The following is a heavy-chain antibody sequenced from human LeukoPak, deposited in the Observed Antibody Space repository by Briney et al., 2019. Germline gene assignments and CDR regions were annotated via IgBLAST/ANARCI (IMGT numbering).Heavy chain of an antibody. V-gene: IGHV3-53*01. D-gene: IGHD2-2*01. CDR2: IYSGGGI. CDR3: AKSSDGSTSFDQ. J-gene: IGHJ4*02. CDR1: GFIVSSNY. Sequence: GGSLRLSCAASGFIVSSNYMNWVRQAPGKGLEWVSVIYSGGGINYADSVKGRFTISRDNSKNTLYLQINSLRAEDMALYYCAKSSDGSTSFDQWGQGTLVTVSS.